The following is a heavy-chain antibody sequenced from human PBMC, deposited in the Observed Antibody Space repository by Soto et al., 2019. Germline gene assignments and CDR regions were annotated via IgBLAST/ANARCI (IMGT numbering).Heavy chain of an antibody. D-gene: IGHD1-26*01. J-gene: IGHJ4*02. V-gene: IGHV4-38-2*01. CDR1: GYSISSGYY. CDR2: IYESGRT. Sequence: SETLSLTCAVSGYSISSGYYWGWIRQLPGKGLEWIGSIYESGRTYYNPSLKSRVTVSVDTSKNLFSLKLSFVNAADTAVYFCAGGRDYDYWGQGTLVTVSS. CDR3: AGGRDYDY.